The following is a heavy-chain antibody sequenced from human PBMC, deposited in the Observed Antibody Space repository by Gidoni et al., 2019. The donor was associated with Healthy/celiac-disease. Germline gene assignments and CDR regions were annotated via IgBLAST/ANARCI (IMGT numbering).Heavy chain of an antibody. D-gene: IGHD5-12*01. J-gene: IGHJ3*02. CDR2: ISWNSGSI. Sequence: EVQLVESGGGLVQPGRSLRLSCAASGFSFDDYAMHWVRQAPGKGLEWGSGISWNSGSIGYADYVKGRFTISRDNAKNSLYLQMNSLRAEDTALYYCAKDKGYSGYDLVRGQAFDIWGQGTMVTVSS. CDR1: GFSFDDYA. V-gene: IGHV3-9*01. CDR3: AKDKGYSGYDLVRGQAFDI.